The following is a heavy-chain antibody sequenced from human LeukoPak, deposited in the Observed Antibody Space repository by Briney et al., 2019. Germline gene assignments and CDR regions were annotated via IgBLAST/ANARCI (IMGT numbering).Heavy chain of an antibody. D-gene: IGHD6-13*01. Sequence: GGSLRLSCAASGFTFSSYWMSWVRQAPGKGLEWVANIKQDGSEKYYVDSVKGRFTISRDNAKNSLYLQMNSLRAEDTAVYYCAKDRAAAQSAAWGIWGQGTMVTVSS. CDR1: GFTFSSYW. V-gene: IGHV3-7*01. J-gene: IGHJ3*02. CDR2: IKQDGSEK. CDR3: AKDRAAAQSAAWGI.